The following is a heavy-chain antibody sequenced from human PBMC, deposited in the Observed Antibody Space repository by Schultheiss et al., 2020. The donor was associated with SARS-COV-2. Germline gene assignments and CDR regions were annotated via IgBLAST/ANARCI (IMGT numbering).Heavy chain of an antibody. CDR3: ARGGYYDSSGYSVFDY. D-gene: IGHD3-22*01. J-gene: IGHJ4*02. V-gene: IGHV4-61*08. CDR1: GGSISSGGYS. Sequence: SETLSLTCAVSGGSISSGGYSWSWIRQPPGKGLEWIGYIYYSGSTNYNPSLKSRVTISVDTSKNQFSLKLSSVTAADTAVYYCARGGYYDSSGYSVFDYWGQGTLVTVSS. CDR2: IYYSGST.